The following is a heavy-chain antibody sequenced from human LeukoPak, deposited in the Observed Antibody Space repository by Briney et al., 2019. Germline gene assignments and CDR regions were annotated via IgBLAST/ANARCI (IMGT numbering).Heavy chain of an antibody. D-gene: IGHD2-2*01. J-gene: IGHJ5*02. CDR1: GYTFTNYA. CDR2: INAGNGNT. CDR3: ATYCSSTSCYWFDP. V-gene: IGHV1-3*01. Sequence: ASVKVSCKASGYTFTNYAMHWVRQAPGQRLEWMGWINAGNGNTKYSQKFQGRVTMTEDTSTDTAYMELSSLRSEDTAVYYCATYCSSTSCYWFDPWGQGTLVTVSS.